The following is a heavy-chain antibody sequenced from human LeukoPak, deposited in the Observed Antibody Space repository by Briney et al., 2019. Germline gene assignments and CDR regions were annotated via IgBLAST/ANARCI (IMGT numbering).Heavy chain of an antibody. Sequence: GGSLRLSCTASGFTFSSYSMYWVRQAPGKGLEWVTGIFGSGGSAHYADSVKGRFTISRDNSQNTVYLQMNSLRAEDTAVYYCGKTTTGYSSGRNPAWPVDYWGQGTLVTVSS. D-gene: IGHD6-19*01. CDR3: GKTTTGYSSGRNPAWPVDY. V-gene: IGHV3-23*01. J-gene: IGHJ4*02. CDR2: IFGSGGSA. CDR1: GFTFSSYS.